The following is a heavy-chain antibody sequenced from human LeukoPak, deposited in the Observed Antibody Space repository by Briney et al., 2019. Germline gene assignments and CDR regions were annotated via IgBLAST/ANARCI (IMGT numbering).Heavy chain of an antibody. Sequence: PSETLSLTCAVYGGSFSGYYWSWIRQPPGKGLEWIGEINHSGSTNYNPSLESRVTISVDTSKNQFSLKLSSVTAADTAVYYCAREDYWGQGTLVTVSS. CDR2: INHSGST. J-gene: IGHJ4*02. CDR3: AREDY. V-gene: IGHV4-34*01. CDR1: GGSFSGYY.